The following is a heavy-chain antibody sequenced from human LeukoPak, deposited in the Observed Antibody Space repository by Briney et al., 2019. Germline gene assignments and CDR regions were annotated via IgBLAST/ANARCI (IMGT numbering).Heavy chain of an antibody. V-gene: IGHV3-30*02. Sequence: GGSLRLSCAASGFTFSSYGMHWVRQAPGKGLEWVAFIRYDGSNKYYADSVKGRFTISRDNSKNTLYLQMNSLRAEDTAVYYCAKLYDSSGYHFDYWGQGTLVTVSS. CDR3: AKLYDSSGYHFDY. J-gene: IGHJ4*02. D-gene: IGHD3-22*01. CDR1: GFTFSSYG. CDR2: IRYDGSNK.